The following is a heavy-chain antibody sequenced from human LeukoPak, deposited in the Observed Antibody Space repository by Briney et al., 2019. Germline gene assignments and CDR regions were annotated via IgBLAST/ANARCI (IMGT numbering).Heavy chain of an antibody. D-gene: IGHD3-3*01. CDR3: ATPLGDFWSGYRARTDY. Sequence: PGGSLRLSCAASGFTFSSYWMSWVRQAPGKGLEWVSAISGSGGSTYYADSVKGRFTISRDNSKNTLYLQMNSLRAEDTAVYYCATPLGDFWSGYRARTDYWGQGTLATVSS. CDR1: GFTFSSYW. CDR2: ISGSGGST. V-gene: IGHV3-23*01. J-gene: IGHJ4*02.